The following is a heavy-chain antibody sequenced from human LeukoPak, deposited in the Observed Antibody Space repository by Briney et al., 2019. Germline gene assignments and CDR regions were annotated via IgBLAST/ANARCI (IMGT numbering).Heavy chain of an antibody. CDR3: ARGRSSSWYIRYSYYYMDV. V-gene: IGHV4-39*07. D-gene: IGHD6-13*01. Sequence: SETLSLTCTVSGGSISSSSYYWGWIRQPPGKGLEWIARIYYSGSTNYNSSLKSRVTISLDTSKNQFSLKLSSVTAADTAVYYCARGRSSSWYIRYSYYYMDVWGKGTTVTVSS. CDR2: IYYSGST. CDR1: GGSISSSSYY. J-gene: IGHJ6*03.